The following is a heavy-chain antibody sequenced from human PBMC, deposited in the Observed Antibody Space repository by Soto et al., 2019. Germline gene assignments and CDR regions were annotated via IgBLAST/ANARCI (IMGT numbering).Heavy chain of an antibody. D-gene: IGHD3-22*01. Sequence: PSETLSLTCTVSGGSISSGDYYWSWIRQPPGKGLEWIGYIYYSGSTYYNPSLKSRVTISVDTSKNQFSLKLSSVTAADTAVYYCARGDWNYDSSNNWFDPWGQGTLVTVSS. J-gene: IGHJ5*02. CDR1: GGSISSGDYY. CDR2: IYYSGST. CDR3: ARGDWNYDSSNNWFDP. V-gene: IGHV4-30-4*01.